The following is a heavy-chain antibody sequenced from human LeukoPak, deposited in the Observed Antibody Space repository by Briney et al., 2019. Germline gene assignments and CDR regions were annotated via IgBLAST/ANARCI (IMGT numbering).Heavy chain of an antibody. V-gene: IGHV1-2*02. CDR3: ARAFGSGIYYFDY. Sequence: GASVKVSCKASGYTFTGYYMHWVRQAPGQGLEWMGWIKPNSGGTNYAQKFQGRVTMTRDTSASTAYMELSSLRSEDMAVYYCARAFGSGIYYFDYWGQGTLVTVSS. D-gene: IGHD3-10*01. CDR2: IKPNSGGT. J-gene: IGHJ4*02. CDR1: GYTFTGYY.